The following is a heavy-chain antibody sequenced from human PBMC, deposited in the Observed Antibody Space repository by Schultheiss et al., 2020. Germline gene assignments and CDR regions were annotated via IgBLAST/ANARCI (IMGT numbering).Heavy chain of an antibody. CDR3: ARGGYSGYDFVA. J-gene: IGHJ5*02. Sequence: SETLSLTCTVSGGSISSSWWNWIRQPPGKGLEWIGFIYYSGSTNYNPSLKSRVTISVDTSKNQFSLKLSSVTAADTAVYYCARGGYSGYDFVAWGQGTLVTVSS. CDR1: GGSISSSW. D-gene: IGHD5-12*01. CDR2: IYYSGST. V-gene: IGHV4-59*12.